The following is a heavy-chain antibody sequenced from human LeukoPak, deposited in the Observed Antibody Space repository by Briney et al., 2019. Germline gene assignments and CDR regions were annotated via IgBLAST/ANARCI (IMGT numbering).Heavy chain of an antibody. Sequence: SETLSLTCTVSGGSISSGGYSWSWIRQPAGKGLEWIGRIYTSGSTNYNPSLKSRVTMSVDTSKNQFSLKLSSVTAADTAVYYCARFSGTNYDFWSGYYRGPGAFDIWGQGTMVTVSS. V-gene: IGHV4-61*02. CDR3: ARFSGTNYDFWSGYYRGPGAFDI. J-gene: IGHJ3*02. CDR2: IYTSGST. CDR1: GGSISSGGYS. D-gene: IGHD3-3*01.